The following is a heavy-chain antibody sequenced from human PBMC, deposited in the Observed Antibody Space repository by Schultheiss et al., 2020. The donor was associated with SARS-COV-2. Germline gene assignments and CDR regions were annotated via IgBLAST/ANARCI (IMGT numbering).Heavy chain of an antibody. CDR1: GFTFDDYA. V-gene: IGHV3-9*01. D-gene: IGHD4-23*01. J-gene: IGHJ6*02. CDR3: ARISVVTELYYYYGMDV. CDR2: ISWNSGSI. Sequence: SLKISCAASGFTFDDYAMHWVRQAPGKGLEWVSGISWNSGSIGYADSVKGRFTISRDNAKNSLYLQMNSLRAEDTAVYYCARISVVTELYYYYGMDVWGQGTTVTVSS.